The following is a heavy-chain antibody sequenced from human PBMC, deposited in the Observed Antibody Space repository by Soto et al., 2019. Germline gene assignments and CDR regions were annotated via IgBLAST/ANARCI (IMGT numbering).Heavy chain of an antibody. J-gene: IGHJ4*02. CDR2: ISYDGSNK. Sequence: QVQLVESGGGVVQPGRSLRLSCAASGLTFSSYAMHWVRQAPGKGLEWVAVISYDGSNKYYADSVKGRFTISRDNSKNTLYLQMNSLRAEDTAVYYCARALGYCSSTSCYEDYFDYWGQGTLVTVSS. CDR1: GLTFSSYA. CDR3: ARALGYCSSTSCYEDYFDY. D-gene: IGHD2-2*01. V-gene: IGHV3-30-3*01.